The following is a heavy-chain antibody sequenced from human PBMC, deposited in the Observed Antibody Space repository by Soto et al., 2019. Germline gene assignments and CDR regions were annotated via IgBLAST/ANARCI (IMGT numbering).Heavy chain of an antibody. CDR1: GFTVSSNY. CDR3: ARDRLAGHPPSVTTVSDY. D-gene: IGHD4-17*01. V-gene: IGHV3-66*01. CDR2: IYSGGST. Sequence: EVQLVESGGGLVQPGGSLRLSCAASGFTVSSNYMSWVRQAPGKGLEWVSVIYSGGSTYYADSVKGRFTISRDNSRNTLYLQMNSLRAEDTAVYYCARDRLAGHPPSVTTVSDYWGQGTLVTVSS. J-gene: IGHJ4*02.